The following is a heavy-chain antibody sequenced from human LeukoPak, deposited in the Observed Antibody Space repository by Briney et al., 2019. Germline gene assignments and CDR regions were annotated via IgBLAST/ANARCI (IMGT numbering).Heavy chain of an antibody. J-gene: IGHJ6*02. D-gene: IGHD3-16*01. CDR2: IYSGGST. Sequence: GGSLSPSCPALELTVISNNRGGFPQAPGKGRWGVSVIYSGGSTYYADSVKGRFTISRDNSKNTLYLQMNSLRAEDTAVYYCARVGGNYYYGMDVWGQGTTVTVSS. V-gene: IGHV3-66*01. CDR3: ARVGGNYYYGMDV. CDR1: ELTVISNN.